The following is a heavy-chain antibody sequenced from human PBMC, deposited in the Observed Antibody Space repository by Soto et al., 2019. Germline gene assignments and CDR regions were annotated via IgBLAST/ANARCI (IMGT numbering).Heavy chain of an antibody. CDR3: ARGTYDYIWGSYRPSSPLYYFDY. CDR2: IYYSGST. J-gene: IGHJ4*02. CDR1: GGSISSYY. V-gene: IGHV4-59*01. D-gene: IGHD3-16*02. Sequence: KQSQTLSLTCTVSGGSISSYYWSWIRQPPGKGLEWIGYIYYSGSTNYNPSLKSRVTISVDTSKNQFSLKLSSVTAADTAVYYCARGTYDYIWGSYRPSSPLYYFDYWGQGTLVTVSS.